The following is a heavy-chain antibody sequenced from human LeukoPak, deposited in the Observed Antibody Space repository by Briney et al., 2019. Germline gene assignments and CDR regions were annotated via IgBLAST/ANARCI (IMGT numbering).Heavy chain of an antibody. V-gene: IGHV4-39*01. J-gene: IGHJ4*02. CDR3: ASQYCSSTSYQFDY. CDR2: IYYGRTT. CDR1: RGSISSSSYY. D-gene: IGHD2-2*01. Sequence: SETLSLTCTVSRGSISSSSYYWGWIRQPPGKGLEWIGYIYYGRTTYYNASLKSRVTISADTSNNQFSLKLSSVTAADTAVYYCASQYCSSTSYQFDYWGQGTLVTVSS.